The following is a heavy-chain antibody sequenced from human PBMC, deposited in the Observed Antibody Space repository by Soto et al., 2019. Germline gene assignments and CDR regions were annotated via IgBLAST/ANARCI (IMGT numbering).Heavy chain of an antibody. V-gene: IGHV1-3*01. CDR2: INAGNGNT. Sequence: ASVKVSCKASGYTFTSYAMHWVRQAPGQRLEWMGWINAGNGNTKYSQKFQGRVTITRDTSASTAYMELSSLRSEDTAVYYCARDHVRYFDWLPPIDYWGQGTLVTVSS. J-gene: IGHJ4*02. CDR1: GYTFTSYA. D-gene: IGHD3-9*01. CDR3: ARDHVRYFDWLPPIDY.